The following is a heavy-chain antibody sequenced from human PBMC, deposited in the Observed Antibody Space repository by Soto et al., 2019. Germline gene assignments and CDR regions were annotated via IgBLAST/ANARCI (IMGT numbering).Heavy chain of an antibody. CDR3: ARDYCGSGNPRSPFFY. J-gene: IGHJ4*02. D-gene: IGHD3-10*01. CDR1: GYSFTNYG. V-gene: IGHV1-18*01. CDR2: ISGHNRHT. Sequence: ASVKVSCKAPGYSFTNYGISWVRQAPGQGLEWMGWISGHNRHTNYAQRHQGRVTMTTDTSTSTAYMELRSLRSDDTAVYYCARDYCGSGNPRSPFFYWGQGNLVTVSS.